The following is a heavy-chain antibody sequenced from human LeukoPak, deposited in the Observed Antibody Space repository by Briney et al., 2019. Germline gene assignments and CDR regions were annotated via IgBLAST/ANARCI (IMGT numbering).Heavy chain of an antibody. CDR3: ASLYGSGSYSNYYYYYGMDV. V-gene: IGHV3-74*01. CDR1: GFTFSSYW. J-gene: IGHJ6*04. Sequence: PGGSLRLSCAASGFTFSSYWTHWVRHAPGKGLVWVSRINSDGSSTIYADSVKGRFTISRDNAKNTLYLQMNSLRAEGTAVYYCASLYGSGSYSNYYYYYGMDVWGKGTTVTVSS. D-gene: IGHD3-10*01. CDR2: INSDGSST.